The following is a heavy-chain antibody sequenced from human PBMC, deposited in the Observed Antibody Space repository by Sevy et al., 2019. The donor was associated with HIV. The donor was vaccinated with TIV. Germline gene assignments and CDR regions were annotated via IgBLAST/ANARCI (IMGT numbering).Heavy chain of an antibody. D-gene: IGHD3-10*01. CDR3: ARDPGAYGSGSSSGWFDP. CDR1: GGSFSGYY. J-gene: IGHJ5*02. Sequence: SETLSLTCAVYGGSFSGYYWSWIRQPPGKGLEWIGEINHSGSTNYNPSLKSRVTISVDTSKNQFSLKLSSVTAADTAVYYCARDPGAYGSGSSSGWFDPWGQGTLVTVSS. V-gene: IGHV4-34*01. CDR2: INHSGST.